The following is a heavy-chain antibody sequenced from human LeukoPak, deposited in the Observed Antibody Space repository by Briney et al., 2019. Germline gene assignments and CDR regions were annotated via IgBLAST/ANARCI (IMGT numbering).Heavy chain of an antibody. J-gene: IGHJ1*01. V-gene: IGHV3-74*01. CDR3: ARAPSEIGGYYPEYFRH. CDR2: IKSDGKT. Sequence: GGSLRLSCAASGFTFSSYWMHWVRHAPGKGLVWVSRIKSDGKTNYADSVKGGFTISRDNAKNKVSLQMNSLRAEDTGVYYCARAPSEIGGYYPEYFRHWGQGTLVTVSS. CDR1: GFTFSSYW. D-gene: IGHD3-22*01.